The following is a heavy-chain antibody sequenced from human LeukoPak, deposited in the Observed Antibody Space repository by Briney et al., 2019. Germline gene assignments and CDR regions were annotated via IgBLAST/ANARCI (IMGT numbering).Heavy chain of an antibody. V-gene: IGHV1-2*02. Sequence: ASVKVSCKTSGYTFSDYYIHWIRQAPGQGLEWVGWINPNSGDTDYAQKFQGRVTVTRDTSIFTAYMELTRLRSDDTAVYYCARDRLVVVAPVSAPGAFWGQGTLVTVSS. CDR1: GYTFSDYY. D-gene: IGHD2-21*01. CDR3: ARDRLVVVAPVSAPGAF. CDR2: INPNSGDT. J-gene: IGHJ4*02.